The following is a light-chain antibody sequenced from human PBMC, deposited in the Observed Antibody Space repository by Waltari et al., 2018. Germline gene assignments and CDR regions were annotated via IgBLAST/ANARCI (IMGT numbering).Light chain of an antibody. CDR3: QQYYSTPPD. V-gene: IGKV1-NL1*01. J-gene: IGKJ3*01. Sequence: DIQMTQSPSSLSASVGDRVTITCRASQGIGNSLAWYQQRPGKAPKLLLYGASRLESGVPSRFSGSGSGTDYTLTISSLQPEDFATYYCQQYYSTPPDFGPGTKVDIK. CDR2: GAS. CDR1: QGIGNS.